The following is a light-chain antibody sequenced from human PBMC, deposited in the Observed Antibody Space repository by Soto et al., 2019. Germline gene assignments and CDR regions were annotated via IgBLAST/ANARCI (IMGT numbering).Light chain of an antibody. CDR2: ENY. J-gene: IGLJ1*01. CDR3: GTWDSSLTTFV. V-gene: IGLV1-51*02. CDR1: SSDIGRNY. Sequence: QSVLTQPPSVSAAPGQKVTISCSGSSSDIGRNYVSWYKRLPRTAPKLLIYENYKRPSGIPDRFSGSKPGTSATLGITGLQTGDEADYYCGTWDSSLTTFVFGTGTKVTVL.